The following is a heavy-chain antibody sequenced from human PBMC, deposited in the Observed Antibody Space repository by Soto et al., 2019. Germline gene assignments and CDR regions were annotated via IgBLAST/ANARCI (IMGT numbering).Heavy chain of an antibody. CDR1: GGSISSSNW. D-gene: IGHD3-22*01. Sequence: SETLSLTCAVSGGSISSSNWWSWVRQSPGKGLEWIGEIYHSGSTNYNPSLKSRVTISVDKSKNQFSLKLSSVTAADTAVYYCARAPHYYDSSGYYHLWGQGTLVTVSS. J-gene: IGHJ5*02. V-gene: IGHV4-4*02. CDR2: IYHSGST. CDR3: ARAPHYYDSSGYYHL.